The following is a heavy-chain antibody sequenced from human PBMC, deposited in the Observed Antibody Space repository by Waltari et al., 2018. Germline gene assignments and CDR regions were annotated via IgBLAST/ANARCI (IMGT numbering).Heavy chain of an antibody. V-gene: IGHV4-4*02. D-gene: IGHD1-26*01. Sequence: QVQLQESGPGLVKPSGTLSLTCAVSGGSISSSNWWSWVRQPPGKGLEWIGEIYHSGSTNYNPSLKSRVTISVDKSKNQFSLKLSSVTAADTAVYYCASMPLIISGTKHKAAFDIWGQGTMVTVSS. J-gene: IGHJ3*02. CDR2: IYHSGST. CDR3: ASMPLIISGTKHKAAFDI. CDR1: GGSISSSNW.